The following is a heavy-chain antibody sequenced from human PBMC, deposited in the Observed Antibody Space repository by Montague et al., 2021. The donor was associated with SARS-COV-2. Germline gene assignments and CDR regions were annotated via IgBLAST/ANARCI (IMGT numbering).Heavy chain of an antibody. CDR3: AKAYYGDYLIDAFDI. CDR2: IWYDGSNK. Sequence: SLRLSCAASGFTFSSYGMHWVRQAPGKGLEWVAVIWYDGSNKYYADSGKGRFTISRDNSKNTLYLQMNSLRAEDTAVYYCAKAYYGDYLIDAFDIWGQGTMVTVSS. V-gene: IGHV3-33*06. D-gene: IGHD4-17*01. J-gene: IGHJ3*02. CDR1: GFTFSSYG.